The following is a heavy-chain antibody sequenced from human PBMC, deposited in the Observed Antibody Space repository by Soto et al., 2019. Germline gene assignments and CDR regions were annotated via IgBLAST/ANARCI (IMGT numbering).Heavy chain of an antibody. CDR2: LTNTGDST. CDR1: GFTFSTYA. V-gene: IGHV3-23*01. J-gene: IGHJ4*02. D-gene: IGHD5-18*01. Sequence: EVQLLESGGALVQPGGSLRLSCAASGFTFSTYAMTWVRQAPGKGLELVASLTNTGDSTPYPDSVKGRFTSSRDNSKNTMYLPMSSLRAADTAVYSCARGGPRDGYRDLDYWGQGTQVTVAS. CDR3: ARGGPRDGYRDLDY.